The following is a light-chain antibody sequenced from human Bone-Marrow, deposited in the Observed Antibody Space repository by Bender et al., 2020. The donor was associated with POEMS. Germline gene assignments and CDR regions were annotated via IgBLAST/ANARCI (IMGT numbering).Light chain of an antibody. Sequence: QSALTQPASVSGSPGQSITISCTDSSRDIGGYTYVSWYQVYPGKAPKVIIYDVSNRPSGVSGRFSGSKSGDTAYLTISGLQAEDEADYYCCSYTTTRVLFGGGTKVTVL. J-gene: IGLJ2*01. V-gene: IGLV2-14*03. CDR1: SRDIGGYTY. CDR3: CSYTTTRVL. CDR2: DVS.